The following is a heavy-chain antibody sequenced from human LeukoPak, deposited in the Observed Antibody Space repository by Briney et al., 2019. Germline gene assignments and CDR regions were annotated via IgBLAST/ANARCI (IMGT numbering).Heavy chain of an antibody. CDR2: IYYSGST. CDR1: GDSISSYY. CDR3: ARVPRSYYYYYMDV. Sequence: SSETLSLTCTVSGDSISSYYWTWIRQPPGKGLEWIGHIYYSGSTSYNPSLKSRVTISVDTSKNQFSLKLSSVTAADTAVYYCARVPRSYYYYYMDVWGKGTTVTVSS. V-gene: IGHV4-59*01. J-gene: IGHJ6*03.